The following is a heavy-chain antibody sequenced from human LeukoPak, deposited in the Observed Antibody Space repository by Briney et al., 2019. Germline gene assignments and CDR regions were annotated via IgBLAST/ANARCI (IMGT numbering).Heavy chain of an antibody. Sequence: GGSLRLSCAASGFTFSSYGMHWVRQAPGKGLEWVAVIWYDGSNKYYADSVKGRFTISRDNSKNTLYLQMNSLRAEDTAVYYCARDLRATTDGYFDYWGQGTLVTVSS. CDR2: IWYDGSNK. D-gene: IGHD5-12*01. CDR3: ARDLRATTDGYFDY. V-gene: IGHV3-33*01. CDR1: GFTFSSYG. J-gene: IGHJ4*02.